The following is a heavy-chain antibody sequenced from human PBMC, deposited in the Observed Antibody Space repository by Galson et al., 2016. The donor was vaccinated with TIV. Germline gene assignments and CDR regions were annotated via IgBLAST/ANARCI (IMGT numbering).Heavy chain of an antibody. V-gene: IGHV1-18*04. Sequence: SVKVSCKASGYTFSSYSINWVRQAPGQGLEWMGWISGYSGNTNYAQKFQGRATMTTDTSTGTAYMELRSMKSDDTAVYYFARGATVTPYSFFDYWGQGTLVTVFS. CDR2: ISGYSGNT. CDR1: GYTFSSYS. CDR3: ARGATVTPYSFFDY. J-gene: IGHJ4*02. D-gene: IGHD4-17*01.